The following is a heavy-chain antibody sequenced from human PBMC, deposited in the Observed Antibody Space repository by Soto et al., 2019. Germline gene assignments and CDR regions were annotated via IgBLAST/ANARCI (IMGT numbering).Heavy chain of an antibody. J-gene: IGHJ4*02. V-gene: IGHV4-59*01. CDR2: IYYSGST. CDR1: GGSISSYY. Sequence: PSETLSLTCTVSGGSISSYYWSWIRQPPGKGLEWIGYIYYSGSTNYNPSLKSRVTISVDTSKNQFSLKLSSVTAADTAVYYCARVGYSSSWYFDYWGQGTLVTVSS. D-gene: IGHD6-13*01. CDR3: ARVGYSSSWYFDY.